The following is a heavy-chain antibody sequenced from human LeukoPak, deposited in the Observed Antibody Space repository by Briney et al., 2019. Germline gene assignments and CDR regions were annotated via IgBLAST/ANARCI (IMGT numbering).Heavy chain of an antibody. J-gene: IGHJ5*01. D-gene: IGHD3-22*01. CDR3: AKDRPNYHESNGHYYRLNGDS. V-gene: IGHV3-23*01. Sequence: GGSLRLSCVASGFTFNIYSMSWVGQAPGKGLEGVSGITSSGDATFHAASVRDGLTISRDNSKSTFYLQMSRLTVEDTAVYYCAKDRPNYHESNGHYYRLNGDSWGQGTLVTVSS. CDR2: ITSSGDAT. CDR1: GFTFNIYS.